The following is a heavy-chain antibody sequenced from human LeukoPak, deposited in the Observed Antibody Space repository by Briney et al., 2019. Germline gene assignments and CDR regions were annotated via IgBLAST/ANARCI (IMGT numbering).Heavy chain of an antibody. D-gene: IGHD1-26*01. CDR2: IFHTGST. CDR1: GGSISSGGYS. Sequence: SETLSLTCAVSGGSISSGGYSWRWIRQPPGKGLEWIGYIFHTGSTYYNPSLKSRVTISMDTSKNQFSLKLTSVAAADTAVYYCARGDVGYFDYWGHGSLVTVSS. CDR3: ARGDVGYFDY. J-gene: IGHJ4*01. V-gene: IGHV4-30-2*01.